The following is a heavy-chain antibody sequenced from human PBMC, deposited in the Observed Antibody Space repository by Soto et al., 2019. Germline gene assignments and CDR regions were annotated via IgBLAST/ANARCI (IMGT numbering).Heavy chain of an antibody. Sequence: QVQLQESGPGLVKPSETLSLTCTVSGDSISTYYWSWIRQPPGKGLEYIGYIDYSGYTNYNPSLKSRVTMSIDTSKGHFSLKLSSVTAADTAVYYCARVGSYSFDYWGQGTLVTVSS. CDR3: ARVGSYSFDY. D-gene: IGHD3-10*01. J-gene: IGHJ4*02. V-gene: IGHV4-59*01. CDR1: GDSISTYY. CDR2: IDYSGYT.